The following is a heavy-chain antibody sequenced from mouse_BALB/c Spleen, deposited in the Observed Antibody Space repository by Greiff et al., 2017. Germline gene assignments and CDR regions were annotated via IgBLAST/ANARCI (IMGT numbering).Heavy chain of an antibody. D-gene: IGHD4-1*01. J-gene: IGHJ3*01. CDR3: TRDGANWDY. CDR1: GFTFSSYT. CDR2: ISSGGSYT. Sequence: DVMLVESGGGLVKPGGSLKLSCAASGFTFSSYTMSWVRQTPEKRLEWVATISSGGSYTYYPDSVKGRFTISRDNAKNTLYLQMSSLKSEDTAMYYCTRDGANWDYWGQGTLVTVSA. V-gene: IGHV5-6-4*01.